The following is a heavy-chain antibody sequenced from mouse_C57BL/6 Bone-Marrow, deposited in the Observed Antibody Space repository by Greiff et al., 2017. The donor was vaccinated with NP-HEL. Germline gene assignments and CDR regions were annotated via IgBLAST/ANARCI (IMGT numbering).Heavy chain of an antibody. CDR3: TIWEWTLYYMDY. D-gene: IGHD1-1*02. CDR2: IDPETGGT. Sequence: QVQLQQSGAELVRPGASVTLSCKASGYTFTDYEMHWVKQTPVHGLEWIGAIDPETGGTAYNQKFKGKAILTADKSSSTAYMELRSLTSDDSAVYYCTIWEWTLYYMDYWGQGTTLTVSS. CDR1: GYTFTDYE. V-gene: IGHV1-15*01. J-gene: IGHJ2*01.